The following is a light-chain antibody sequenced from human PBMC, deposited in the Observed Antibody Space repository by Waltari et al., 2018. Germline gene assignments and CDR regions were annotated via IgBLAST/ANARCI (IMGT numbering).Light chain of an antibody. V-gene: IGLV2-11*01. J-gene: IGLJ2*01. Sequence: QSALTQPRSVSGSPGQPATPPCPGTSSDVADYNYVSWYQQHPGKAPKHVVFYVTKRPSGVPDRFSGSKSGNTASLTISGLQAEDEADYYCCSYAGSYTSVVFGGGTKVTVL. CDR3: CSYAGSYTSVV. CDR2: YVT. CDR1: SSDVADYNY.